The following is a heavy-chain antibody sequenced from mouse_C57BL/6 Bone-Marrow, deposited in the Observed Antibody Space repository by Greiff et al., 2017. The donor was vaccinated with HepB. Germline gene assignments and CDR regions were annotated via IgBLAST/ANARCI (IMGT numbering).Heavy chain of an antibody. D-gene: IGHD2-4*01. J-gene: IGHJ3*01. Sequence: QVQLQQPGAELVKPGASVKLSCKASGYTFTSYWMHWVKQRPGQGLEWIGMIHPNSGSTNYNEKFKSKATLTVDKSSSTAYMQLSSLTSEDSAVYNCARGHYDYDAWFAYWGQGTLVTVSA. CDR1: GYTFTSYW. V-gene: IGHV1-64*01. CDR2: IHPNSGST. CDR3: ARGHYDYDAWFAY.